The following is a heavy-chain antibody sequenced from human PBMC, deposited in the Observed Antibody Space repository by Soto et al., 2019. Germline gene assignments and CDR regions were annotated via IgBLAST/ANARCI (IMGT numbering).Heavy chain of an antibody. CDR2: INHSGST. V-gene: IGHV4-34*01. Sequence: SETLSLTCAVYGGSFSGYYWSWIRQPPGKGLEWIGEINHSGSTNYNPSLKSRVTISVDTSKNQFSLKLSSATAADTAVYYCAGRSSIATQYYYGMDVWGQGTTVTVSS. CDR3: AGRSSIATQYYYGMDV. J-gene: IGHJ6*02. CDR1: GGSFSGYY. D-gene: IGHD6-6*01.